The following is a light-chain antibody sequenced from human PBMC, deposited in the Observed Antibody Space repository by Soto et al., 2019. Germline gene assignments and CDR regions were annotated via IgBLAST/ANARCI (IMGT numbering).Light chain of an antibody. CDR2: GAS. CDR3: QQYNSYSET. V-gene: IGKV1-9*01. J-gene: IGKJ1*01. Sequence: EIQMTQSPSSLSASVGDRVTITCRTSQDISSFLAWYQQKPGKAPNLLIYGASTLQSGVPSRFSGSGSGTEFTLTISSLQPDDFATYYCQQYNSYSETFGQGTKVDIK. CDR1: QDISSF.